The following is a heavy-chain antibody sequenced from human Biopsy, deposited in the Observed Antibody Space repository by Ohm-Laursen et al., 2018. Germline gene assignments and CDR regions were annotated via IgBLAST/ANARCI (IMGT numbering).Heavy chain of an antibody. CDR2: IYRDGYER. Sequence: SLRLSCTASGFTFSDYCMSWVRQAPGKGLEWVADIYRDGYERYYVDSVKGRFTISRDNADNSVSLQMSNLRLDDTAVYYCARWYGDLFYYYNGMDVWGQGTTVTVSS. CDR3: ARWYGDLFYYYNGMDV. J-gene: IGHJ6*02. CDR1: GFTFSDYC. V-gene: IGHV3-7*01. D-gene: IGHD3-10*01.